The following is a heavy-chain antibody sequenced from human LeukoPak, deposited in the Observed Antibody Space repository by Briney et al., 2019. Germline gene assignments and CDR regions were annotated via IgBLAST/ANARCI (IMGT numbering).Heavy chain of an antibody. CDR3: AKEVGYYDSSGYWNY. CDR2: IRYDGSNK. V-gene: IGHV3-30*02. D-gene: IGHD3-22*01. Sequence: GGSLRLSCGASGFTFSSYGMHWVRQAPGKGLEWVAFIRYDGSNKYYADSVKGRFTISRDNSKNTLYLQMNSLRAEDTAVYYCAKEVGYYDSSGYWNYWGQGTLVTVSS. CDR1: GFTFSSYG. J-gene: IGHJ4*02.